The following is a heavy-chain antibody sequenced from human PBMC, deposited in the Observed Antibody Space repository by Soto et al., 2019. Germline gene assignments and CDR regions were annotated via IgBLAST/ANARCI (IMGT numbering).Heavy chain of an antibody. CDR3: AKKGGSYDAFDI. V-gene: IGHV3-30*18. CDR1: GFTFSNYG. D-gene: IGHD1-26*01. Sequence: PGGSLRLSCAASGFTFSNYGINWVRQAPGKGLEWVAVISNDGSNKYYGDSVKGRFTISRDNSENTLYLQMDSLRAEDTAVYYCAKKGGSYDAFDIWGQGTMVTVSS. J-gene: IGHJ3*02. CDR2: ISNDGSNK.